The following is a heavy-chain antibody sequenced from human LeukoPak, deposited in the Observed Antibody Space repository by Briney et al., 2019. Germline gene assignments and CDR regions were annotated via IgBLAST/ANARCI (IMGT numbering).Heavy chain of an antibody. Sequence: GASVKVSCKASGYTFTSYGISWVRQAPGQGLEWMGWISANNGNTNYAQKLQGRVTMTTDTSTSTAYMELRSLRSDDTAMYYCARGVDDSSGYYSPGDYWGQGTLVTVSS. CDR1: GYTFTSYG. CDR2: ISANNGNT. CDR3: ARGVDDSSGYYSPGDY. J-gene: IGHJ4*02. V-gene: IGHV1-18*01. D-gene: IGHD3-22*01.